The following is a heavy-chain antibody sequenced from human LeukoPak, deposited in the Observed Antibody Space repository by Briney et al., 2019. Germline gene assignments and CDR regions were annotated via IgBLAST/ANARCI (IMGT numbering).Heavy chain of an antibody. CDR3: ARRPLSGRKTGPFDY. J-gene: IGHJ4*02. D-gene: IGHD1-14*01. V-gene: IGHV4-39*01. Sequence: PSETLSLTCTVSGGSISSSSYYWGWIRQPPGKGLEWIGSIYYSGSTYYNPSLKSRVTISVDTSKNQFSLKLSSVTAADTAVYYCARRPLSGRKTGPFDYWGQGTLVTVSS. CDR2: IYYSGST. CDR1: GGSISSSSYY.